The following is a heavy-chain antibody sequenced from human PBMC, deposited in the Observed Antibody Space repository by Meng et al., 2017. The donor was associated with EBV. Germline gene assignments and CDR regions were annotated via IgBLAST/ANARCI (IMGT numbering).Heavy chain of an antibody. CDR3: ASESGRGFTPDF. Sequence: QGQVEKSGAEVKRPGSSVKISCKTSGGPFRSDAVSWVRQGPGQGLEWLGGLIPMSGAPHYAQKFQDRVTITADECTRTHYMELSSLRSDDTAMYYCASESGRGFTPDFWGQGTLVTVSS. CDR1: GGPFRSDA. J-gene: IGHJ4*02. D-gene: IGHD3-10*01. V-gene: IGHV1-69*01. CDR2: LIPMSGAP.